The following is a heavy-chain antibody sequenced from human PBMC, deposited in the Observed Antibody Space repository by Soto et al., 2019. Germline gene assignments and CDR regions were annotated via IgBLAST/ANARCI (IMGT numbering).Heavy chain of an antibody. CDR3: ARGVGSGTYYNQYNWFDP. D-gene: IGHD3-10*01. V-gene: IGHV1-69*13. J-gene: IGHJ5*02. CDR2: IVPIVDTS. CDR1: GATFSISV. Sequence: SVKVSCKASGATFSISVFNWVRQAPGQGLEWMGGIVPIVDTSTYAQKFQGRVTITADESTSTAYMELRSLRSDDTAVYYCARGVGSGTYYNQYNWFDPWGKGTLVTVSS.